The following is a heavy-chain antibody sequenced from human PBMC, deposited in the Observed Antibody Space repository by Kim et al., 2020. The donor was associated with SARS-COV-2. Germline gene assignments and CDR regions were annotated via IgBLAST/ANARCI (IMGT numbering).Heavy chain of an antibody. CDR3: ARVFPEITNLGVVKNACVI. CDR1: GFTFSSFN. D-gene: IGHD3-3*01. Sequence: GGSLRLSCVASGFTFSSFNINWVRQAPGKGLEWVSPINSSGSYIYYADSVKGRFTISRDNAKNSLYLQMNSLRAEDTAVYYCARVFPEITNLGVVKNACVIWRQDTMVPVSS. V-gene: IGHV3-21*01. J-gene: IGHJ3*02. CDR2: INSSGSYI.